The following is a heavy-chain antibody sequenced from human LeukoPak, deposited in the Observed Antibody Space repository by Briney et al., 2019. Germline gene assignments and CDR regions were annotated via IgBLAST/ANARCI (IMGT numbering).Heavy chain of an antibody. Sequence: SETLSLTCTVSGYSISSGYYWGWIRQPPGKGLEWIGSIYHRGTTYYNPSLKSRVTISVDTSKNQFSLKLSSVTAADTAVYYCARDWNRYAYWGQGTLVTVSS. CDR1: GYSISSGYY. CDR2: IYHRGTT. J-gene: IGHJ4*02. V-gene: IGHV4-38-2*02. CDR3: ARDWNRYAY. D-gene: IGHD1-1*01.